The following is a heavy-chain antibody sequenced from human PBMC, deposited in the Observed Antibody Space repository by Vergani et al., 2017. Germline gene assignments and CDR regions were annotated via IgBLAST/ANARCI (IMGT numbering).Heavy chain of an antibody. D-gene: IGHD5-18*01. CDR3: ARIIEDTAMDLDY. J-gene: IGHJ4*02. CDR2: ISSSSSYI. V-gene: IGHV3-21*01. Sequence: EVQLVESGGGLVKPGGSLRLSCAASGFTFSSYSMNWVRQAPGKGLEWVSSISSSSSYIYYADSVKGRFTISRDNAKNSLYLQMNSLRAEDTAEYYCARIIEDTAMDLDYWGQGTLVTVSS. CDR1: GFTFSSYS.